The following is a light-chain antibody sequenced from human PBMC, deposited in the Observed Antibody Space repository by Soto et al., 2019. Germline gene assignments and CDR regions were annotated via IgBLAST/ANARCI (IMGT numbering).Light chain of an antibody. Sequence: EIVMTQSPVTLSLSPGERATLSCRASQSVTSKLAWFQQKPGQAPRLLIYATSTRATGVPARFSGSGSGTEFTLTISSLQSEDFAVYSCQQYNNWPHTFGQGTKPEIK. V-gene: IGKV3-15*01. CDR3: QQYNNWPHT. CDR1: QSVTSK. CDR2: ATS. J-gene: IGKJ2*01.